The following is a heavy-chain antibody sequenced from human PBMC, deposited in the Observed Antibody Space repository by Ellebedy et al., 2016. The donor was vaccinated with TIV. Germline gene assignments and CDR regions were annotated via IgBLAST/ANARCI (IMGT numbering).Heavy chain of an antibody. CDR2: ISHTGNT. CDR3: ARHPRHLALPSWYFDL. J-gene: IGHJ2*01. V-gene: IGHV4-39*01. CDR1: GGSLSSASGSVSSSTFY. Sequence: SETLSLXXTLSGGSLSSASGSVSSSTFYWGLIRQPPGKGLEWIASISHTGNTYSNPSLKSRVTISVDTSKNHFSLKLASVTAADTATYYCARHPRHLALPSWYFDLWGRGTLVTVSS.